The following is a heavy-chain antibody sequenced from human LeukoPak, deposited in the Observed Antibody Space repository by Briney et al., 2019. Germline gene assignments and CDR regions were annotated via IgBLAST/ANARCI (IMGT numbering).Heavy chain of an antibody. Sequence: ASVTVSCKASGYTFTSYAMHWVRRAPGQRLEWMGWINAGNGNTKYSQKFQGRVTITRDTSASTAYMELSSLSSEDTAVYYCARRKIAVAVLDYWGQGTLVTVSS. CDR3: ARRKIAVAVLDY. J-gene: IGHJ4*02. D-gene: IGHD6-19*01. CDR1: GYTFTSYA. V-gene: IGHV1-3*01. CDR2: INAGNGNT.